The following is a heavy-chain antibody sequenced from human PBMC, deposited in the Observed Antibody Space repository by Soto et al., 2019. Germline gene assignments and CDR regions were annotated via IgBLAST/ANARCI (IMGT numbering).Heavy chain of an antibody. Sequence: QVQLVESGGGVVQPGRSLRLSCAASGFTFSSYGMHWVRQAPGKGLEWVAVISYDGSNKYYADSVKGRFTISRDNSKNTLYLQMNSLRAEDTAVYYCAKDGAGRRTYYDFWGGYAPGGTPDDYWGQGTLVTVSS. CDR2: ISYDGSNK. V-gene: IGHV3-30*18. D-gene: IGHD3-3*01. CDR1: GFTFSSYG. J-gene: IGHJ4*02. CDR3: AKDGAGRRTYYDFWGGYAPGGTPDDY.